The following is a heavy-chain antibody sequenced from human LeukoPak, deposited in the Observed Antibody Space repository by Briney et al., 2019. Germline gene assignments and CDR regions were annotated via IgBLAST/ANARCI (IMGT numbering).Heavy chain of an antibody. CDR1: GFTFSSYA. J-gene: IGHJ4*02. CDR3: ARDLGGVRYFDWLLAFDY. Sequence: QPGGSLTLSCAASGFTFSSYAMHWVRQAPGKGLEWVAVISYDGSNKYYADSVKGRFTISKDNSKNTLYLQMNSLRAEDTAVYYCARDLGGVRYFDWLLAFDYWGQGTLVTVSS. D-gene: IGHD3-9*01. V-gene: IGHV3-30-3*01. CDR2: ISYDGSNK.